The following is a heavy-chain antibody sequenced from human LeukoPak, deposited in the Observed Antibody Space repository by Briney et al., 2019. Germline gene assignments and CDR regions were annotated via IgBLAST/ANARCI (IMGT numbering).Heavy chain of an antibody. V-gene: IGHV3-21*05. D-gene: IGHD3-10*01. J-gene: IGHJ4*02. CDR1: GFIFSNHG. CDR3: AREEGDGLLWFGDAYYFDY. CDR2: ISSTSSDI. Sequence: KAGGSLRLPCTASGFIFSNHGMNWVRQAPGKGLEWISYISSTSSDIYYLDSVKGRFTISRDNAKNSLYLQMNSLRAEDTAVYYCAREEGDGLLWFGDAYYFDYWGQGTLVTVSS.